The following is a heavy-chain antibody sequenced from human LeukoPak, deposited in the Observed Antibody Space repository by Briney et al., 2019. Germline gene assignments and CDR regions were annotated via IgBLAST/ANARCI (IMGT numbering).Heavy chain of an antibody. CDR2: IYYGGST. V-gene: IGHV4-61*01. Sequence: SETLSLTCTVSGGSLSSGSYYWGWIRQPPGKGLEWIGYIYYGGSTNYNPSLKSRVNISVDTSKNQFSLKLSSVTAADTAVYYCARVLLLWFGELLSNWFDLWGQGTLVTVSS. CDR1: GGSLSSGSYY. CDR3: ARVLLLWFGELLSNWFDL. J-gene: IGHJ5*02. D-gene: IGHD3-10*01.